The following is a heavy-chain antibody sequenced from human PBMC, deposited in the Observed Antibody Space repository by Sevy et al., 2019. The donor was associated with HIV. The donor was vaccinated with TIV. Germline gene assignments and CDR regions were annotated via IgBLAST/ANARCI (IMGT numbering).Heavy chain of an antibody. CDR1: GYTFTGYY. D-gene: IGHD1-26*01. CDR3: ARNFAIRGSNYVSDAFDI. J-gene: IGHJ3*02. CDR2: INPNSGGT. V-gene: IGHV1-2*02. Sequence: ASVKVSCKASGYTFTGYYMHWVRQAPGQGLEWMGWINPNSGGTNYAQKFQGRVTMTRDTSISTAYMGLSRLRSDDTAVYYCARNFAIRGSNYVSDAFDIWGQGTMVTVSS.